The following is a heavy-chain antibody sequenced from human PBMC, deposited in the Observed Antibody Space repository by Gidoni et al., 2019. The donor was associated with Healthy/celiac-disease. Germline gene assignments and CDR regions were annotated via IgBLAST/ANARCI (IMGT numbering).Heavy chain of an antibody. CDR3: ARPVYYDSRDYYGMDV. Sequence: QVPLQQWGAGLLKPSETLSLTCAVYGGFFGGYYWGWIRQPPGQGLDGFGEINHSGSTNYNPSLKSRVTISVDTSKNQFSLKLSSVTAADTAVYYCARPVYYDSRDYYGMDVWGQGTTVTVSS. V-gene: IGHV4-34*01. CDR2: INHSGST. CDR1: GGFFGGYY. D-gene: IGHD3-22*01. J-gene: IGHJ6*02.